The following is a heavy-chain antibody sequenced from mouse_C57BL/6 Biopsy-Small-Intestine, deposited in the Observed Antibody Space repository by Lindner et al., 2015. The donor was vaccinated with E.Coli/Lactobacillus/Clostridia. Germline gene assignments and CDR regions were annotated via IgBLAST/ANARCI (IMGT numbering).Heavy chain of an antibody. CDR2: ISAYNGNT. Sequence: SVKVSCKASGYTFTDYGINWVRQAPGQGLEWMGWISAYNGNTKSLQKFQDRVTLTIDTSTSTAYMELRSLRSDDTAVYYCARDLLTMTLTTQGGHWGQGTLVTVSS. CDR3: ARDLLTMTLTTQGGH. J-gene: IGHJ4*01. D-gene: IGHD1-1*02. V-gene: IGHV1-84*02. CDR1: GYTFTDYG.